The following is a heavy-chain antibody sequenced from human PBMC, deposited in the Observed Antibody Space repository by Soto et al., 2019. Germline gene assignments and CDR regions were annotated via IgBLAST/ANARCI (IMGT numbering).Heavy chain of an antibody. CDR1: GFTFSSYG. CDR3: AKDTVTTEYYFDY. V-gene: IGHV3-30*18. CDR2: ISYDGSNK. Sequence: GGSLRLSCAASGFTFSSYGMHWVRQAPGKGLEWVAVISYDGSNKYYADSVKGRFTISRDNSKNTLYLQMNSLRAEDTAVYYCAKDTVTTEYYFDYWGQGTLVTVSS. D-gene: IGHD4-17*01. J-gene: IGHJ4*02.